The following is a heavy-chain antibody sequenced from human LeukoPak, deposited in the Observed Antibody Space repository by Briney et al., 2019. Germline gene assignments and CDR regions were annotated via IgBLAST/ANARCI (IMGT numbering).Heavy chain of an antibody. D-gene: IGHD3-9*01. V-gene: IGHV3-23*01. CDR2: ISASGGNT. CDR1: GFTFSSYA. CDR3: AKGGTGYPTTL. Sequence: PGGSLRLSCAASGFTFSSYAMNWVRQAPGKGLEWVSAISASGGNTYYADSVKGRFTISRDYSKNTLYLQMNSLRAEDTAVYYCAKGGTGYPTTLWGQGTLVTVSS. J-gene: IGHJ4*02.